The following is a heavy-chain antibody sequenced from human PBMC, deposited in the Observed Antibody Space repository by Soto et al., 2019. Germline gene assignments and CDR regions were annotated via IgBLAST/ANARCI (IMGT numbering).Heavy chain of an antibody. CDR2: VNYSGTT. CDR3: ARTTAVPNTLRSRYFFDY. V-gene: IGHV4-61*01. D-gene: IGHD4-17*01. CDR1: DGSVGDKTYY. Sequence: SENLSLNCSVSDGSVGDKTYYWSWIRQPPGKRLEWIGYVNYSGTTNYNPSLKSRVTISVDLSKNRFSLRLRSVTTADTALYYCARTTAVPNTLRSRYFFDYWGQGTLVTVSS. J-gene: IGHJ4*02.